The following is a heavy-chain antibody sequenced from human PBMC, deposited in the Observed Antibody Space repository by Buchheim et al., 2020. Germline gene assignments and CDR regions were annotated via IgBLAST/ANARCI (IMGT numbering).Heavy chain of an antibody. J-gene: IGHJ4*02. CDR1: GYTFTGYY. V-gene: IGHV1-2*02. CDR2: INPNSGGT. Sequence: QVQLVQSGAEVKKPGASVKVSCKASGYTFTGYYMHWVRQAPGQGLEWMGWINPNSGGTNYPQKFQGRVTMTRDTSISTAYMELSRLRSDDTAVYYCARVWWEPYYFDYWGQGTL. CDR3: ARVWWEPYYFDY. D-gene: IGHD1-26*01.